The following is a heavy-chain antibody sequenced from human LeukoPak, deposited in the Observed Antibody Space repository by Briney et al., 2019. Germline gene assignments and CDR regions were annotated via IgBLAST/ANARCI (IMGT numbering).Heavy chain of an antibody. Sequence: PSETLSLTCAVYGGSFSGYYWSWIRQPPGKGLEWIGEINHSGSSNYNPSLKSRVTISVDTSKNQFSLKLSSVTAADTAVYYCARGEDGDYYFQHWGQGILVTVSS. CDR3: ARGEDGDYYFQH. V-gene: IGHV4-34*01. CDR2: INHSGSS. D-gene: IGHD4-17*01. CDR1: GGSFSGYY. J-gene: IGHJ1*01.